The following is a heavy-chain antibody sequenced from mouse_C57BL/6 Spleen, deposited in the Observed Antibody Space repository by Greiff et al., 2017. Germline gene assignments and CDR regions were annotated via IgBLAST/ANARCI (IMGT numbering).Heavy chain of an antibody. CDR2: IHPNIGGT. Sequence: LVKPGASVKIPCKASGYTFTDYNLDWVKQSLGKSLEWIGDIHPNIGGTIYNQKFKGKATLTVDKSSSTAYMELRSLTSEDTAVDYCARAYYNGRSYGFAYWGQGTLVTVSA. CDR1: GYTFTDYN. J-gene: IGHJ3*01. D-gene: IGHD1-1*01. V-gene: IGHV1-18*01. CDR3: ARAYYNGRSYGFAY.